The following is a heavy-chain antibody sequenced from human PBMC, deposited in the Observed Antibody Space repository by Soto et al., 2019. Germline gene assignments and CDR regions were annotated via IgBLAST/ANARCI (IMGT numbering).Heavy chain of an antibody. CDR2: INYSGNT. Sequence: QLRLQESGSGLVKPSQTLSLTCTVSGGSLSSGSFSWGWIRQPPGKGLEWIGYINYSGNTYYNPSRRRRVTIPRDMSRNQFSLKLGSVTAADTAVYYCARGGGSTDYVANYYFDYWGRGTLVTVSS. V-gene: IGHV4-30-2*01. CDR1: GGSLSSGSFS. J-gene: IGHJ4*02. D-gene: IGHD4-17*01. CDR3: ARGGGSTDYVANYYFDY.